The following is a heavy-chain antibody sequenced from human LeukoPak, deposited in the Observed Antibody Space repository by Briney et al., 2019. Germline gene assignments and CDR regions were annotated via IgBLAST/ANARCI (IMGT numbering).Heavy chain of an antibody. Sequence: GGSLRLSCAASGFTFSSYAMSWVRQAPGKGPEWVSAISDSGGSTYYADSVKGRFTISRDNSKNTLYLQMNSLRAEDTAVYYCARRGYCSSTSCSPFDYWGQGTLVTVSS. V-gene: IGHV3-23*01. J-gene: IGHJ4*02. CDR3: ARRGYCSSTSCSPFDY. D-gene: IGHD2-2*01. CDR2: ISDSGGST. CDR1: GFTFSSYA.